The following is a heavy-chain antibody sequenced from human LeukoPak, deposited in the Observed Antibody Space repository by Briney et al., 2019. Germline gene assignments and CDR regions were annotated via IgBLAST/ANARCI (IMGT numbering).Heavy chain of an antibody. CDR3: ARVGWDYYGMDV. CDR1: GYTFTSYA. J-gene: IGHJ6*02. V-gene: IGHV1-3*01. D-gene: IGHD2-15*01. CDR2: INAGNGNT. Sequence: EASVKVSCKASGYTFTSYAMHWVRQAPGQRLEWMGWINAGNGNTKYSQKFQGRVTITRDTSASTAYMELSSLRSEDTAVYYCARVGWDYYGMDVWGQGTTVTVSS.